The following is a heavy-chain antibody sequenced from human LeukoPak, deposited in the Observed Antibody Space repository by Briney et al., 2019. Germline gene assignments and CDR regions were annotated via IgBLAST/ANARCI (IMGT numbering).Heavy chain of an antibody. CDR2: IYYSGST. CDR3: ARHMFYYDSSGYYTPGYFDY. J-gene: IGHJ4*02. CDR1: GGSISSYY. Sequence: SETLSLTCTVSGGSISSYYWSRTRQPPGKGLEWIGYIYYSGSTNYNPSLKSRVTISVDTSKNQFSLKLSSVTAADTAVYYCARHMFYYDSSGYYTPGYFDYWGQGTPVTVSS. V-gene: IGHV4-59*08. D-gene: IGHD3-22*01.